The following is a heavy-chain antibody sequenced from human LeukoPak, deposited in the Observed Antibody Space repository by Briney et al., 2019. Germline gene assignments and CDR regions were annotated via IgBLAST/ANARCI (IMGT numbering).Heavy chain of an antibody. CDR3: ANPARDFADSGAVTW. CDR1: GGSFSGYY. D-gene: IGHD4-17*01. V-gene: IGHV4-34*01. Sequence: SETLSLTCAVYGGSFSGYYWSWIRQPPGKGLEWIGEINHSGSTNYNPSLKSRVTISADTSKNQFSLKLTSVTAADTAVYYCANPARDFADSGAVTWWGQGTLVTVSS. J-gene: IGHJ4*02. CDR2: INHSGST.